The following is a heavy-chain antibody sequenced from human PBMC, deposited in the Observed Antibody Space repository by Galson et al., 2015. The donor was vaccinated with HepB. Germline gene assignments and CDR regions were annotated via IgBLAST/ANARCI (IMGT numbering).Heavy chain of an antibody. CDR3: AKDHHQLANPPYYYYYMDV. J-gene: IGHJ6*03. D-gene: IGHD6-6*01. V-gene: IGHV3-30*18. Sequence: SLRLSCAASGFRFSSYGIHWVRQAPGKGLEWVAVISYDGSNRDYADSVKGRFTISRDNSKNTLYLQMNSLRAEDTAVYYCAKDHHQLANPPYYYYYMDVWGKGTTVTVSS. CDR1: GFRFSSYG. CDR2: ISYDGSNR.